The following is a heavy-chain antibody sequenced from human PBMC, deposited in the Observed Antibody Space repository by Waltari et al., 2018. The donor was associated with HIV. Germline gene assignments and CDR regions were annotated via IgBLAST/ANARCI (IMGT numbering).Heavy chain of an antibody. Sequence: QLQLQESGPGLVKPSETLSLTCTVSGGSISSSSYYWGWIRQPPGKGLEWIGSIYYSGSTYYNPSLKSRVTISVDTSKNQFSLKLSSVTAADTAVYYCAREGMTRDGYNVARGEDFDYWGQGTLVTVSS. V-gene: IGHV4-39*07. D-gene: IGHD5-12*01. CDR2: IYYSGST. CDR3: AREGMTRDGYNVARGEDFDY. CDR1: GGSISSSSYY. J-gene: IGHJ4*02.